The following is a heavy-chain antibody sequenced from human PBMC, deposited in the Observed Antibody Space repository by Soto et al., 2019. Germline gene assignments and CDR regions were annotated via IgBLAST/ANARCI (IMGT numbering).Heavy chain of an antibody. CDR2: IYSGGST. J-gene: IGHJ6*02. CDR3: ARGRGDSSGYYYYYYCMDV. D-gene: IGHD3-22*01. CDR1: GFTVSSNY. Sequence: PVGSLRLSCAASGFTVSSNYMSWVRQAPGKGLEWVSVIYSGGSTYYADSVKGRFTISRDNSKNTLYLQMNSLRAEDTAVYYCARGRGDSSGYYYYYYCMDVWGQGTTVTVSS. V-gene: IGHV3-53*01.